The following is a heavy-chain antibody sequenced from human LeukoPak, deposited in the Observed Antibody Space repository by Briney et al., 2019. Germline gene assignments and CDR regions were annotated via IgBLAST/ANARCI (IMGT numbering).Heavy chain of an antibody. CDR2: ISAYNGNT. J-gene: IGHJ5*02. CDR1: GYTFTSYA. CDR3: ARDMGQYNWFDP. D-gene: IGHD3-16*01. V-gene: IGHV1-18*01. Sequence: GASVKVSCKASGYTFTSYAMNWVRQAPGQGLEWMGWISAYNGNTNYAQKLQGRVTMTTDTSTSTAYMELRSLRSDDTAVYYCARDMGQYNWFDPWGQGTLVTVSS.